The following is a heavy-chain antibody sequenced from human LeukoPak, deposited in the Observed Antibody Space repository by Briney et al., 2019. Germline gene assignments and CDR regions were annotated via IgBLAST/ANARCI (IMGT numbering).Heavy chain of an antibody. V-gene: IGHV3-30*04. CDR3: AKDLSNYDFWSGYPW. J-gene: IGHJ4*02. CDR2: LSYDGTNK. D-gene: IGHD3-3*01. Sequence: PGGSLRLSCAASGFTFSTYAMHWVRQAPGKGLEWVAVLSYDGTNKYYADSVKGRFTISRDNSKNTLYLQMGSLGAEDTAVYYCAKDLSNYDFWSGYPWWGQGTLVTVSS. CDR1: GFTFSTYA.